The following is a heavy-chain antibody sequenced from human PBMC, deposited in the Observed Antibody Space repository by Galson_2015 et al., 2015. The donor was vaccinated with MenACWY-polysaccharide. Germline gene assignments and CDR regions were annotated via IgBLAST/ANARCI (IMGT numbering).Heavy chain of an antibody. D-gene: IGHD1-7*01. CDR2: MNSNSGDT. CDR1: GYTFTSYD. Sequence: SVKVSCKASGYTFTSYDINWVRQATGQGLEWMGWMNSNSGDTGYAQKFQGRVTMTRSTSISTAYMELSNLRSEDTAVYYCVRGPWNWGFDYWGQGTLVTVSS. CDR3: VRGPWNWGFDY. V-gene: IGHV1-8*01. J-gene: IGHJ4*02.